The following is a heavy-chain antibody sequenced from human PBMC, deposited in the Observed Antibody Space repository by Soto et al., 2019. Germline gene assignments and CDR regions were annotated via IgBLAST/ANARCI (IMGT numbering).Heavy chain of an antibody. CDR1: GGTFGSYA. Sequence: SVKVSCKASGGTFGSYAISWVRQAPGQGLEWMGGIIPIPGTANCAQKFQGRVTIAADESTSTAYMELSSLRSEDTAVYYCARPQGSSTSLEIYYYYYYGMDVWGQGTTVTVS. CDR2: IIPIPGTA. CDR3: ARPQGSSTSLEIYYYYYYGMDV. J-gene: IGHJ6*02. V-gene: IGHV1-69*13. D-gene: IGHD2-2*01.